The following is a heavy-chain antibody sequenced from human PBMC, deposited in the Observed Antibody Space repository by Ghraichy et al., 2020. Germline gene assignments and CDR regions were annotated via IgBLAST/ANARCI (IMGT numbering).Heavy chain of an antibody. Sequence: GGSLRLSCAASGFTFSSYSMNWVRQAPGKGLEWVSSISSSSSYIYYADSVKGRFTISRDNAKNSLYLQMNSLRAEDTAVYYCARDGGSTSCYFDYWGQGTLVTVSS. CDR2: ISSSSSYI. CDR3: ARDGGSTSCYFDY. J-gene: IGHJ4*02. V-gene: IGHV3-21*01. D-gene: IGHD2-2*01. CDR1: GFTFSSYS.